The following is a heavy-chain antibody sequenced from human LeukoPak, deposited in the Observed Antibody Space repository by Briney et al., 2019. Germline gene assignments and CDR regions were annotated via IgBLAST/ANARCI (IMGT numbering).Heavy chain of an antibody. Sequence: GGSLRLSCAASGFTFSSYWMSWVRQAPGKGLEWVANIKQDGSEKHYVDSVKGRFTISRDNAKNSLYLQMNSLRAEDTAVYYCARGRVITMVRGVLVYWGQGTLVTVSS. J-gene: IGHJ4*02. D-gene: IGHD3-10*01. CDR1: GFTFSSYW. V-gene: IGHV3-7*01. CDR2: IKQDGSEK. CDR3: ARGRVITMVRGVLVY.